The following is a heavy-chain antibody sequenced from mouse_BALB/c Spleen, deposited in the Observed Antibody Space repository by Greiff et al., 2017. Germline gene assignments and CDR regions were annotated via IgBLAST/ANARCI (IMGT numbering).Heavy chain of an antibody. J-gene: IGHJ4*01. CDR3: ARHYYAMDY. CDR2: ISSGGSYT. CDR1: GFTFSSYA. Sequence: EVKVEESGGGLVKPGGSLKLSCAASGFTFSSYAMSWVRQSPEKRLEWVAEISSGGSYTYYPDTVTGRFTISRDNAKNTLYLEMSSLRSEDTAMYYCARHYYAMDYWGQGTSVTVSS. V-gene: IGHV5-9-4*01.